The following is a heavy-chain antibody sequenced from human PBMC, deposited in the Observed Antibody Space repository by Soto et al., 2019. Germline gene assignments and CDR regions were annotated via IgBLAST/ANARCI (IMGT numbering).Heavy chain of an antibody. CDR1: GFTFSSYS. Sequence: GGSLRLSCAASGFTFSSYSMNWVRQAPGKGLEWVSSISSSSYIYYADSVKGRFTISRDNAKNSLYLQMNSLRAEDTAVYYCARGPTGSYGEFDYWGQGTLVTVSS. CDR3: ARGPTGSYGEFDY. J-gene: IGHJ4*02. D-gene: IGHD3-10*01. CDR2: ISSSSYI. V-gene: IGHV3-21*01.